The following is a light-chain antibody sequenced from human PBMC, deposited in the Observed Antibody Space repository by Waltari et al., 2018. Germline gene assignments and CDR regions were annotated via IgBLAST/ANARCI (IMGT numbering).Light chain of an antibody. J-gene: IGKJ1*01. CDR1: QSIMSW. CDR3: QQYNSYSGT. V-gene: IGKV1-5*01. Sequence: DIQMTQSPSTLSASVGDRVTITCRASQSIMSWLAWYQQKPGKAPKLLIYDASSLESGVPSRFSGSGSGTEFTLTISSLQPDDFATYYCQQYNSYSGTFGQGTKVEIK. CDR2: DAS.